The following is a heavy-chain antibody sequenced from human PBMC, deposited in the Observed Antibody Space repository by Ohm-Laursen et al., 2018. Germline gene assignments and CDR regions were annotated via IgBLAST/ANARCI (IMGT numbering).Heavy chain of an antibody. CDR3: AREGGYSYGYGIKEDY. V-gene: IGHV3-23*01. CDR2: INGGGSRT. D-gene: IGHD5-18*01. J-gene: IGHJ4*02. CDR1: GFTFNNYA. Sequence: SLRLSCAASGFTFNNYAMSWVRQAPGKGLEWVSAINGGGSRTYFADSVKGRFAMSRDNSRKTVYLQMNSLRGEDTAVYYCAREGGYSYGYGIKEDYWGQGTLVTVSS.